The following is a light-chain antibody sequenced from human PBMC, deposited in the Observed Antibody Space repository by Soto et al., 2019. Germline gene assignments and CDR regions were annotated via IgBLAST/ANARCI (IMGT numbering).Light chain of an antibody. CDR2: RNT. CDR1: SSNIGEGYD. Sequence: QSVLTQPPSVCGAPGQRVTISCTGSSSNIGEGYDVHWYQQPPGTAPKLLIYRNTNRPSGVSDRFSGSKSGTSASLAITGLQAEDEADYYCQSCDSSLSGSGVFGTGTKVTVL. CDR3: QSCDSSLSGSGV. J-gene: IGLJ1*01. V-gene: IGLV1-40*01.